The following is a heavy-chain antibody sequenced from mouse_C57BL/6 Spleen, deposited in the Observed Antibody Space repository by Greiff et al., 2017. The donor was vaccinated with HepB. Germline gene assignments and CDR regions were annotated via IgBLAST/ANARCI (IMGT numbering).Heavy chain of an antibody. J-gene: IGHJ4*01. D-gene: IGHD1-1*01. V-gene: IGHV2-2*01. CDR3: ARKEYYGSKGYYYAMDY. CDR1: GFSLTSYG. CDR2: IWSGGST. Sequence: VKLQQSGPGLVQPSQSLSITCTVSGFSLTSYGVHWVRQSPGKGLEWLGVIWSGGSTDYNAAFISRLSISKDNSKSQVFFKMNSLQADDTAIYYCARKEYYGSKGYYYAMDYWGQGTSVTVSS.